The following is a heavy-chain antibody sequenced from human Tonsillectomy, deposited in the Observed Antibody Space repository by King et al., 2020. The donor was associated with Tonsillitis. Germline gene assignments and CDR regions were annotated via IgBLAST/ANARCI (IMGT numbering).Heavy chain of an antibody. CDR3: AIENDRYYYMDV. D-gene: IGHD1-1*01. Sequence: QLQESGPGLVKPSQTLSLTCTVSGGAISSGDYYWSWIRQPPGKGLEWIGYIYYSGSTYYNPSLKSRVTISVDTSKNQFSLKLSSVTAADTAVYYCAIENDRYYYMDVWGKGTTVTVSS. J-gene: IGHJ6*03. CDR1: GGAISSGDYY. V-gene: IGHV4-30-4*01. CDR2: IYYSGST.